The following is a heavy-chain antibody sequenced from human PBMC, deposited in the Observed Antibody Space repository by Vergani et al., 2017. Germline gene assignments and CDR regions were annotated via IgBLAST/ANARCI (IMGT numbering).Heavy chain of an antibody. Sequence: EVQLVESGGGLVQPGGSLRLSCAASGFTVSSNYMSWVRQAPGKGLEWVSVIYSGGSTYYADSVKGRFTISRDNSKNTLYLQMNSLKTEDTAVYYCTTDPYGDYVPPWDYWGQGTLVTVSS. V-gene: IGHV3-66*01. J-gene: IGHJ4*02. CDR2: IYSGGST. CDR3: TTDPYGDYVPPWDY. CDR1: GFTVSSNY. D-gene: IGHD4-17*01.